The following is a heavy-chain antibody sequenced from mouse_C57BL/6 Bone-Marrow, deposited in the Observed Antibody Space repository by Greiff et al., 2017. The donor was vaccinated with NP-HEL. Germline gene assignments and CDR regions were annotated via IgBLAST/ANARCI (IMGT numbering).Heavy chain of an antibody. J-gene: IGHJ3*01. CDR3: ARVPYYYGAWFAY. Sequence: VQLKESGGGLVKPGGSLKLSCAASGFTFSSYAMSWVRQTPEKRLEWVATISDGGSYTYYPDNVKGRFTISRDNAKNNLYLQMSHLKSEDTAMYYCARVPYYYGAWFAYWGQGTLVTVSA. CDR1: GFTFSSYA. V-gene: IGHV5-4*01. D-gene: IGHD1-1*01. CDR2: ISDGGSYT.